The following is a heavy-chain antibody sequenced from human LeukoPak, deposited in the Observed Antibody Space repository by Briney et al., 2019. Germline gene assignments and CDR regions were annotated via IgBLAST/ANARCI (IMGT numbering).Heavy chain of an antibody. CDR3: ARVRKVYCSGGSCFGNYYYYYYMDV. CDR2: IIPIFGTA. D-gene: IGHD2-15*01. J-gene: IGHJ6*03. Sequence: SVKVSCKASGGTFSSYAISWVRQAPGQGLEWMGGIIPIFGTANYAQKLQGRVTMTTDTSTSTAYMELRSLRSDDTAVYYCARVRKVYCSGGSCFGNYYYYYYMDVWGKGTTVTVSS. CDR1: GGTFSSYA. V-gene: IGHV1-69*05.